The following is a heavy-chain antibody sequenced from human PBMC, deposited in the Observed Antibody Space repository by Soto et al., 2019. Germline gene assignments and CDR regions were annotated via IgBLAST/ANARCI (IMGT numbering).Heavy chain of an antibody. J-gene: IGHJ6*02. D-gene: IGHD6-13*01. V-gene: IGHV1-2*04. Sequence: ASVKVSYKASGYTFTGYYMHCLRQAPGQGLEWMGWINPNSGGTNYAQKFQGWVTMTRDTSISTAYMELSRLRSDDTAVYYCARGYSSSSKYYYGMDVWCQGTRVTVSS. CDR2: INPNSGGT. CDR3: ARGYSSSSKYYYGMDV. CDR1: GYTFTGYY.